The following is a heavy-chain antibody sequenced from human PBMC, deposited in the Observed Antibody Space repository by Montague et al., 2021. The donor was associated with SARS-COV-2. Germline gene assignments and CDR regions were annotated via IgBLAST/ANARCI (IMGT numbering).Heavy chain of an antibody. D-gene: IGHD5-12*01. CDR2: INHSGST. Sequence: SETLSLTCAVYGGSFSGYYWNWIRQPPGKGLEWIGEINHSGSTNYNPSLKSRVTISVDTSNNQFSLKLTSVTAADTAVYYCARGPTNNIGMVATRLDYWGQGTLVTVFS. CDR3: ARGPTNNIGMVATRLDY. J-gene: IGHJ4*02. V-gene: IGHV4-34*01. CDR1: GGSFSGYY.